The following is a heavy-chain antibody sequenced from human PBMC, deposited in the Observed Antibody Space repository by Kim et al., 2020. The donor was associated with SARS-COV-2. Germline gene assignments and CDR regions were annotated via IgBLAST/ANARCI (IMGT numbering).Heavy chain of an antibody. CDR3: AKTLYGGCDF. D-gene: IGHD4-17*01. CDR1: GFTFSTYA. CDR2: ISGDGRTT. V-gene: IGHV3-23*01. J-gene: IGHJ4*02. Sequence: GGSLRLSCAVSGFTFSTYAMSWVRQAPGKGLECVSAISGDGRTTSYADSVKGRFTISRDNSKSMLFLQMSSLRAEDTAIYFCAKTLYGGCDFWGQGTLI.